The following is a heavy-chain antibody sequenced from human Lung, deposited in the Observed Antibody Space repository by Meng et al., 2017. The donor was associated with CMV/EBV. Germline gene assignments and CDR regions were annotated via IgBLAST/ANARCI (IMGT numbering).Heavy chain of an antibody. CDR1: GTSFSTCA. D-gene: IGHD3-16*02. V-gene: IGHV3-30*02. J-gene: IGHJ5*02. CDR3: AKSPPRMITFGGLIANT. Sequence: GESLKISCAASGTSFSTCAMNWVRQAPGKGLEWVAFLRHDGSGEHYADSVKGRFTISRDTSKETLYLQMHSPRAEDTAVYYCAKSPPRMITFGGLIANTWXQGTXVTVAS. CDR2: LRHDGSGE.